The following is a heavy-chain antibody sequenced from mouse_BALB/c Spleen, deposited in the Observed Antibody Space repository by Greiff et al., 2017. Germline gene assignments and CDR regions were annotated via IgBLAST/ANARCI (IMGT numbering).Heavy chain of an antibody. CDR2: INSNGGST. CDR1: GFTFSSYG. D-gene: IGHD2-1*01. CDR3: ATYGNFFDY. V-gene: IGHV5-6-3*01. J-gene: IGHJ2*01. Sequence: EVHLVESGGGLVQPGGSLKLSCAASGFTFSSYGMSWVRQTPDKRLELVATINSNGGSTYYPDSVKGRFTISRDNAKNTLYLQMSSLKSEDTAMYYCATYGNFFDYWGQGTTLTVSS.